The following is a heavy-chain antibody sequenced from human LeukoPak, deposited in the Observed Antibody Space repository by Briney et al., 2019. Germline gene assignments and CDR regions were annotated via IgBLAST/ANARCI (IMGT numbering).Heavy chain of an antibody. CDR1: GFTVSSNY. CDR3: AREGSSSWYFRGPSQGLTDSSGWYFDY. J-gene: IGHJ4*02. CDR2: INHSGST. Sequence: GSLRLSCAASGFTVSSNYMSWVRQAPGKGLEWIGEINHSGSTNYNPSLKSRVTISVDTSKNQFSPKLSSVTAADTAVYYCAREGSSSWYFRGPSQGLTDSSGWYFDYWGQGTLVTVSS. D-gene: IGHD6-13*01. V-gene: IGHV4-34*01.